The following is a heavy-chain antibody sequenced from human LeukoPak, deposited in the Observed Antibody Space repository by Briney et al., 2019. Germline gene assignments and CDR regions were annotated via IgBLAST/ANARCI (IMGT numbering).Heavy chain of an antibody. CDR1: GFTFDDYF. D-gene: IGHD3-3*01. Sequence: GGSLLLSCAASGFTFDDYFMSWGRPAPGKGLEGVANIKQDGREKYYVDSVKGRFTISRDNAKNSLYLQMNSLRAEDTAVYYCARWGRWSAQVRYFGYWGQGTLVTVSS. V-gene: IGHV3-7*01. J-gene: IGHJ4*02. CDR3: ARWGRWSAQVRYFGY. CDR2: IKQDGREK.